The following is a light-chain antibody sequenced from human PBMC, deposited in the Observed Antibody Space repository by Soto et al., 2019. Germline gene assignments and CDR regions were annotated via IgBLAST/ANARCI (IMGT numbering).Light chain of an antibody. J-gene: IGKJ1*01. CDR1: QSVSSSY. CDR3: QQYGSSPT. CDR2: GAS. V-gene: IGKV3-20*01. Sequence: EIVLTQSPGTLSLSPGERATLSCRASQSVSSSYLAWYQQKPGQAPRLLIYGASSRATGIPDRFSGSASGTDFTLTISRLEPEEFAVYYCQQYGSSPTFGQGTKVEIK.